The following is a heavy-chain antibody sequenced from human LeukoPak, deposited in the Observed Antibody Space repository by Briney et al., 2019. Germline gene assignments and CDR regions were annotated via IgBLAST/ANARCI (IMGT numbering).Heavy chain of an antibody. D-gene: IGHD6-6*01. CDR2: IYYSGST. CDR1: GGSISSGDYY. CDR3: AGSGPYSGSPWGPARRKYNWFDP. J-gene: IGHJ5*02. Sequence: PSETLSLTCTVSGGSISSGDYYWSWIRQPPGKGLEWIGYIYYSGSTYYNPSLKSRVTMSVDTSKNQFSLKLSSVTAADTAVYYCAGSGPYSGSPWGPARRKYNWFDPWGQGTLVTVSS. V-gene: IGHV4-30-4*01.